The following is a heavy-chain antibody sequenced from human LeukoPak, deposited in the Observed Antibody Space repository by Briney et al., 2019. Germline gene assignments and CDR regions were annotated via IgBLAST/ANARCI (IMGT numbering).Heavy chain of an antibody. CDR1: GFTFDDYA. CDR3: AKAVSQVTWYFDL. CDR2: ISWNSGSI. J-gene: IGHJ2*01. D-gene: IGHD2-21*02. V-gene: IGHV3-9*01. Sequence: GGSLRLSCAASGFTFDDYAMPWVRQAPGKGLEWVSGISWNSGSIGYADSVKGRFTISRDSAKNSLYLQMNSLRAEDTALYYCAKAVSQVTWYFDLWGRGTLVTVSS.